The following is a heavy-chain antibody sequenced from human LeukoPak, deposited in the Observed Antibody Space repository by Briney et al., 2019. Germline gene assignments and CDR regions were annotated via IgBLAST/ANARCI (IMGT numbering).Heavy chain of an antibody. CDR1: GGTFSSYA. J-gene: IGHJ4*02. CDR3: ARDRDDYSNYVVSDY. V-gene: IGHV1-69*05. Sequence: SVKVSCKASGGTFSSYAISLVRQAPGQGLEWMGRIIPIFGTANYAQKFQGRATITTDESTSTAYMELSSLRSEDTAVYYCARDRDDYSNYVVSDYWGQGTLVTVSS. CDR2: IIPIFGTA. D-gene: IGHD4-11*01.